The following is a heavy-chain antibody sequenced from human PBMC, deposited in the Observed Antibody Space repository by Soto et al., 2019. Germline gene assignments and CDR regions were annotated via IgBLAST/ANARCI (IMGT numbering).Heavy chain of an antibody. CDR1: VGSSSSGDYY. CDR3: AREFLTGYYLWFDP. Sequence: PSETLSLTCTVSVGSSSSGDYYWSWIPQPPGKGLEWIGYIYYIGSTYYNPSLKSRVTISVDTSKNQFSLKLSSVTAADTAVYYCAREFLTGYYLWFDPWGQGTLVTVSS. D-gene: IGHD3-9*01. CDR2: IYYIGST. V-gene: IGHV4-30-4*01. J-gene: IGHJ5*02.